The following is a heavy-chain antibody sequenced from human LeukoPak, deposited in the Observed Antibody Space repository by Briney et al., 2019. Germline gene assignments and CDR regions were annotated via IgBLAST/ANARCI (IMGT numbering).Heavy chain of an antibody. CDR1: GCGFSSYW. CDR2: IYPGDSDT. V-gene: IGHV5-51*01. CDR3: ARRTGPLYFDY. D-gene: IGHD1-14*01. Sequence: GESLKISCKGSGCGFSSYWIGWVRQMPGKGLEWMGIIYPGDSDTTYSPSFQGQVTISADKSISSAYLQWSSLKASDTAMYYCARRTGPLYFDYWGQGTLVTVSS. J-gene: IGHJ4*02.